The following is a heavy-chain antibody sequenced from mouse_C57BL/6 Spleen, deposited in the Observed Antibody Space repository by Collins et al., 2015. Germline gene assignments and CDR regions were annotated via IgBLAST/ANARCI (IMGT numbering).Heavy chain of an antibody. CDR3: AAHSNYIGAY. V-gene: IGHV1-64*01. J-gene: IGHJ3*01. CDR1: GYTFTSYW. D-gene: IGHD2-5*01. Sequence: QVQLQQPGAELVKPGASVKLSCKASGYTFTSYWMHWVKQRPGQGLEWIGMIHPNSGSTNYNEKFKSKATLTVDKSSSTAYMQLSSLTSEDSAVYYCAAHSNYIGAYWGQGTLVTVSA. CDR2: IHPNSGST.